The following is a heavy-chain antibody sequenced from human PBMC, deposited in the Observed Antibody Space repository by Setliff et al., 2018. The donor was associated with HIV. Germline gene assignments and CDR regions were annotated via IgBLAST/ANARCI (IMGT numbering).Heavy chain of an antibody. J-gene: IGHJ4*02. D-gene: IGHD2-21*01. CDR2: IKSKTDGGTT. Sequence: GSLRLSCAASGFTFSNAWMSWVRQAPGKGLEWVGRIKSKTDGGTTDYAAPVKVRFTISRDDSKNTAYLQMDSLKTEDTAVYYCAKLQEGHVYSHYDSWGQGTLVTVSS. CDR3: AKLQEGHVYSHYDS. V-gene: IGHV3-15*01. CDR1: GFTFSNAW.